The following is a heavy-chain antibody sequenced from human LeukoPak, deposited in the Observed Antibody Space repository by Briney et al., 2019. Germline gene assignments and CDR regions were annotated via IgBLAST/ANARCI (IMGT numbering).Heavy chain of an antibody. J-gene: IGHJ3*02. CDR3: ARGEWDQAGGAFDI. D-gene: IGHD1-26*01. CDR1: GGSISSYY. V-gene: IGHV4-59*01. Sequence: SETLSLTCTVSGGSISSYYWSWIRQPPGKGLEWIGYIYYSGSTNYNPSLKSRVTISVDTSKNQFSLKLSSVTAADTAVYYCARGEWDQAGGAFDIWGQGTMVTVSS. CDR2: IYYSGST.